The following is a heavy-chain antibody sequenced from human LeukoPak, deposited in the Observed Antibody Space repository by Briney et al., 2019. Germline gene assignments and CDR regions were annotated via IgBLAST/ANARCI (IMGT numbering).Heavy chain of an antibody. J-gene: IGHJ4*02. CDR1: GGSVSSSNDY. CDR2: IYYSGSA. V-gene: IGHV4-39*01. Sequence: PSETLSLTCTVSGGSVSSSNDYWGWIRQPPGKVLEWIGSIYYSGSAWYNPSPRSRATISVDTSRNQFSLNLSAVSAAGTAVYYCAAHGGTQLERLDYWGEGTLVTVSS. D-gene: IGHD1-1*01. CDR3: AAHGGTQLERLDY.